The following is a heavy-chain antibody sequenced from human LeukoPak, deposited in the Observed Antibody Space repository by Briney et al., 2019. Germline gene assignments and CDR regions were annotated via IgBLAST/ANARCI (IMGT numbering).Heavy chain of an antibody. CDR2: IKQEGSER. V-gene: IGHV3-7*03. CDR3: ARKLMVRGVIITAYSDD. J-gene: IGHJ4*02. CDR1: GFTFSSYW. D-gene: IGHD3-10*01. Sequence: GGSLRLSCAASGFTFSSYWMSWVRQAPGKGLEWAANIKQEGSERYYVDSVKGRFTISRDNAKNSLYLQVNSLRAEDTAVYYCARKLMVRGVIITAYSDDGGQGTLVTVSS.